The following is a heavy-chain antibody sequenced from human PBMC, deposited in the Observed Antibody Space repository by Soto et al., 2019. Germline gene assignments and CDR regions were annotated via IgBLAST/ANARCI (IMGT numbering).Heavy chain of an antibody. J-gene: IGHJ4*02. CDR2: IWYDGSNK. Sequence: QVQLVESGGGVVQPGRSLRLSCAASGFTFSSYGMHWVRQAPGKGLEWVAVIWYDGSNKYYADSVKGRVTISRDNSKNTLYLQMNSLRAEDTAVYYCARERRYYYGSGSYYNTLDYWGQGTLVTVSS. CDR3: ARERRYYYGSGSYYNTLDY. CDR1: GFTFSSYG. D-gene: IGHD3-10*01. V-gene: IGHV3-33*01.